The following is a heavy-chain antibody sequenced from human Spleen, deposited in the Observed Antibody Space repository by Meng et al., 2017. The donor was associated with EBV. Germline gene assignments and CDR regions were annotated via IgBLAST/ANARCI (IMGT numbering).Heavy chain of an antibody. Sequence: GPLEESGPRLVRPSQTLSLTCAVSGGSISTGGYFWSWIRQPPGKGLEWIGYIYYSGDTYYSPSLKSRLTVSVDRSKNQFSLKLTSVTAADTAVYYCARGSWGGYFNYFDPWGQGTLVTVSS. J-gene: IGHJ5*02. CDR1: GGSISTGGYF. CDR3: ARGSWGGYFNYFDP. D-gene: IGHD3-3*01. V-gene: IGHV4-30-4*01. CDR2: IYYSGDT.